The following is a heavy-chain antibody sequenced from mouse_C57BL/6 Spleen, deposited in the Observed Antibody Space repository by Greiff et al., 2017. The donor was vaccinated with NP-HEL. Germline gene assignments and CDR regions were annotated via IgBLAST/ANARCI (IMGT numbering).Heavy chain of an antibody. CDR3: ARLNYGSSYGY. D-gene: IGHD1-1*01. J-gene: IGHJ2*01. CDR2: IDPSDSYT. CDR1: GYTFTSYW. Sequence: VQLQQPGAELVKPGASVKLSCKASGYTFTSYWMQWVKQRPGQGLEWIGEIDPSDSYTNYNQKFKGKATLTVDTASSTAYMQLSSLTSEDAAVYSCARLNYGSSYGYWGQGTTLTVSS. V-gene: IGHV1-50*01.